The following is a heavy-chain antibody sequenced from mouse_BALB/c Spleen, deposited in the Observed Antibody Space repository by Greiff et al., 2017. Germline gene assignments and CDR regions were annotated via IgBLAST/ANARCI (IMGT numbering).Heavy chain of an antibody. Sequence: QVQLQQSGAELVKPGASVKLSCKASGYTFTSYYMYWVKQRPGQGLEWIGEINPGDGSTKYNEKFKGKATLTADKSSSTAYMQLSSLTSENSAVYFCARSGAVWSDAMDYWGQGTSVTVSS. V-gene: IGHV1S12*01. J-gene: IGHJ4*01. CDR1: GYTFTSYY. D-gene: IGHD2-10*02. CDR3: ARSGAVWSDAMDY. CDR2: INPGDGST.